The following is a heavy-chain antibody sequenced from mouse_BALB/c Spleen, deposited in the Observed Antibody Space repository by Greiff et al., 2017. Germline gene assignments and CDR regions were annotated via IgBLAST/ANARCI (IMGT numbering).Heavy chain of an antibody. CDR2: IYPGDGDT. CDR3: ARTLYFDY. J-gene: IGHJ2*01. V-gene: IGHV1-87*01. Sequence: VQLQQSGAELARPGASVKLSCKASGYTFTSYWMQWVKQRPGQGLEWIGAIYPGDGDTRYTQKFKDKATLTADKSSSTAYMQLSSLTSEDSAVYYCARTLYFDYWGQGTTLTVSS. CDR1: GYTFTSYW.